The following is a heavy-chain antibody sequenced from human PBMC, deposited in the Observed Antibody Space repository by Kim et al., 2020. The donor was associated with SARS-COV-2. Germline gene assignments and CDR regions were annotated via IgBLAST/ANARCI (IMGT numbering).Heavy chain of an antibody. V-gene: IGHV4-39*01. CDR2: IYYDGST. J-gene: IGHJ4*02. CDR1: DGSISTSDHY. Sequence: SETLSLTCTVSDGSISTSDHYWGWIRQPPGKGLEWIGTIYYDGSTYYKPSLKSRITISVDTSKNQFSLRLSSVTAADTAVYYCARQGATRAYNFDYWGQGTLVTVSS. CDR3: ARQGATRAYNFDY. D-gene: IGHD1-1*01.